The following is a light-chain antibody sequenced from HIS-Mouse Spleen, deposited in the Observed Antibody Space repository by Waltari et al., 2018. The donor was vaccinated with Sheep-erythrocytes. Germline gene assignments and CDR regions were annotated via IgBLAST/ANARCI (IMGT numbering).Light chain of an antibody. J-gene: IGLJ3*02. V-gene: IGLV3-1*01. CDR1: KLGDKY. CDR2: QDS. CDR3: CSYAGSSTWV. Sequence: SYELTQPPSVSVSPGQTASITCSGDKLGDKYACWYQQKPGQSPVLVIYQDSKRPSGIPDRFSGSRAGKTASLTISGLPAEDEADYYCCSYAGSSTWVFGGGTKLTVL.